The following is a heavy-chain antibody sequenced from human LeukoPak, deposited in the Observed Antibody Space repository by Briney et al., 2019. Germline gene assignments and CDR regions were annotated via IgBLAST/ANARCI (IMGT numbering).Heavy chain of an antibody. CDR1: RFTFSKYI. CDR2: IRAGGDVT. D-gene: IGHD3-16*01. Sequence: PGGSLRLSCVASRFTFSKYIMTWVRQGPGKRLEWVASIRAGGDVTFYADSVKGRFRASRDNSRNTAYLEMNSLRVDDTGVYFCANWGGTQTIGDIWYGPLDYWGQGTQVTVSS. V-gene: IGHV3-23*01. J-gene: IGHJ4*02. CDR3: ANWGGTQTIGDIWYGPLDY.